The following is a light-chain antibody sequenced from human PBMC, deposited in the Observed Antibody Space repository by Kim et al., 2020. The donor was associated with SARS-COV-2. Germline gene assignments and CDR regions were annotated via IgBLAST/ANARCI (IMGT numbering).Light chain of an antibody. Sequence: SPGERATLSCRASQFISRPDLAWYQRKPGQAPRLLIYGASSRATGIPDRFSGSGSGTDFTLTISRLEPEDFAVYFCQQYGSSQWTFGQGTKVDIK. CDR3: QQYGSSQWT. V-gene: IGKV3-20*01. CDR1: QFISRPD. J-gene: IGKJ1*01. CDR2: GAS.